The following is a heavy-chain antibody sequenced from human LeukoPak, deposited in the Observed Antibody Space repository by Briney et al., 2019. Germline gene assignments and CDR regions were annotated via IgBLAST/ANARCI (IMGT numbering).Heavy chain of an antibody. V-gene: IGHV1-46*01. CDR1: GYTFTSYY. Sequence: ASVKVSCTASGYTFTSYYMHWVRQAPGQGLEWMGIISPSINSTSHAQKFQGRVTMTRDTSASTVYMELSSLRSEDTAVYYCARDRRAGGLPYYYDSSGYLAFDYWGQGTLVTVSS. CDR2: ISPSINST. J-gene: IGHJ4*02. CDR3: ARDRRAGGLPYYYDSSGYLAFDY. D-gene: IGHD3-22*01.